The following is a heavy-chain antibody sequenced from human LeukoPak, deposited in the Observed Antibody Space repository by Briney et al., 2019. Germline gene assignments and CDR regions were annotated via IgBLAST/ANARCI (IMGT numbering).Heavy chain of an antibody. D-gene: IGHD3-9*01. CDR2: IYYSGST. CDR3: ARHGRYYDILTGYYYWFDP. CDR1: GGSISSGSYY. Sequence: SETLSLTCTVSGGSISSGSYYWGWIRQHPGKGLEWIGSIYYSGSTSYNPSLKSRVTISVDESKNQFSLKLSSVTAADTAVYYCARHGRYYDILTGYYYWFDPWGQGTLVTVSS. V-gene: IGHV4-39*01. J-gene: IGHJ5*02.